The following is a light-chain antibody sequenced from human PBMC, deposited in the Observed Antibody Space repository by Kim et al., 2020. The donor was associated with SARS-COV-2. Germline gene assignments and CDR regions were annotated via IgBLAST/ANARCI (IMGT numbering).Light chain of an antibody. Sequence: TLSASVGDRVIITCRASQSNSMWLAWYQQKPGKAPKLLISKASSLQSGVPSRFSGSGSGTQFTLTISSLQPDDFGTYYCQQYDNYFGQGTKLEIK. CDR2: KAS. J-gene: IGKJ2*01. CDR3: QQYDNY. CDR1: QSNSMW. V-gene: IGKV1-5*03.